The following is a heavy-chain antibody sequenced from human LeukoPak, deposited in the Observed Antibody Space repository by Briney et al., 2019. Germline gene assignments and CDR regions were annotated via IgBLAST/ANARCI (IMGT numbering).Heavy chain of an antibody. V-gene: IGHV4-59*01. J-gene: IGHJ4*02. CDR1: GGSFSSYY. CDR3: ARGPRVYCSGGSCYEFDY. D-gene: IGHD2-15*01. CDR2: IYYSGST. Sequence: SETLSLTCTVSGGSFSSYYWSWIRQPPGKGLEWIGYIYYSGSTNYNPSLKSRVTISVDTSKNQFSLKLSSVTAADTAVYYCARGPRVYCSGGSCYEFDYCGQGTLVTVSS.